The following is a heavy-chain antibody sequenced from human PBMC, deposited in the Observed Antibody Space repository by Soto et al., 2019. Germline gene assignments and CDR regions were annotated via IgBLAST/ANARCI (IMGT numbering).Heavy chain of an antibody. J-gene: IGHJ6*02. CDR2: IAWNSDII. CDR1: GFRFEDYA. D-gene: IGHD3-10*01. V-gene: IGHV3-9*01. Sequence: EVQLVESGGGLVQPGRSLRLSCAASGFRFEDYAMHWVRQAPGKGLEWVSGIAWNSDIIGYADAVKGRFTISRDNGKNSLYLKMNSLRPEDTALYYCAKDHYGSAVYGMDVWGQGPTVTVSS. CDR3: AKDHYGSAVYGMDV.